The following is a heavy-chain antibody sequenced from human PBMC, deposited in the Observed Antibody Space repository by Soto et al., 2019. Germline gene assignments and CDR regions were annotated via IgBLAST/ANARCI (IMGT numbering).Heavy chain of an antibody. CDR2: IYYSGST. CDR3: ARDSRTRLMATIGPTYYYYGREV. Sequence: SETLSLTCTVSGGSISSGGYYWSWILQHPGKGLEWIGYIYYSGSTYYNPSLKSRVTIAVDTSKNQFSLKLSSVTAADTAVYYCARDSRTRLMATIGPTYYYYGREVWGNGNPVSVSA. D-gene: IGHD5-12*01. J-gene: IGHJ6*04. V-gene: IGHV4-31*03. CDR1: GGSISSGGYY.